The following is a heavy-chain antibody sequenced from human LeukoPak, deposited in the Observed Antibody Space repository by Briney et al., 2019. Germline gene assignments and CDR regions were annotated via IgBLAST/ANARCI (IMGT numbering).Heavy chain of an antibody. CDR1: GFTFSNYA. V-gene: IGHV3-30*09. Sequence: PGGSLRLSCAASGFTFSNYAMHWVRQVPGKGLEWVAVISYDGSDKYYADSVKGRFAISRDNSRNTLYLQMNSLRTEDTAVYYCVRAFQGFGRLDVWGKGTTVSVSS. J-gene: IGHJ6*04. CDR2: ISYDGSDK. CDR3: VRAFQGFGRLDV. D-gene: IGHD3-16*01.